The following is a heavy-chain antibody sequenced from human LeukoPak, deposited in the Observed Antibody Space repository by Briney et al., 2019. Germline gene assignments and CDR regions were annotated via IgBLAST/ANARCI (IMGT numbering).Heavy chain of an antibody. Sequence: KSGGSLRLSCAASGFTFSSYSMNWVRQAPGKGLEWVSSISSSSSYIYYADSVKGRFTISRDNAKNSLYLQMNSLRAEDTAVYYCARGDGSGSYYKVFDYWGQGTLVTVSS. CDR1: GFTFSSYS. V-gene: IGHV3-21*01. D-gene: IGHD3-10*01. J-gene: IGHJ4*02. CDR2: ISSSSSYI. CDR3: ARGDGSGSYYKVFDY.